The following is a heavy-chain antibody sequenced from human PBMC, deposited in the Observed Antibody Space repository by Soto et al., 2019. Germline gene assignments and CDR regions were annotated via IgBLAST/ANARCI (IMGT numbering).Heavy chain of an antibody. Sequence: QVQLVQSGAEVKKPGASVKDSCKASGYTFTSYYMHWVRQAPGQGLEWMGIINPRGGSPSYAQKVQGRVTMTRDTSTSTVYRELSSLRSEDTAVYCCARDLGSWAGAHIPVRVRGMDVWGQGTTFTVSS. CDR2: INPRGGSP. CDR1: GYTFTSYY. CDR3: ARDLGSWAGAHIPVRVRGMDV. V-gene: IGHV1-46*01. J-gene: IGHJ6*02. D-gene: IGHD2-21*01.